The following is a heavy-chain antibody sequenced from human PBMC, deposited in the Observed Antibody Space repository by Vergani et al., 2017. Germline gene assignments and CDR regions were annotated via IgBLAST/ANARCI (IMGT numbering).Heavy chain of an antibody. V-gene: IGHV3-21*01. J-gene: IGHJ6*03. CDR3: AGNRGRSGYDLYMDV. CDR2: ISSSSSYI. CDR1: GFTFSSYS. D-gene: IGHD5-12*01. Sequence: EVQLVESGGGLVKPGGSLRLSCAASGFTFSSYSMNWVRQAPGKGLEWVSSISSSSSYIYYADSVKGRFTISRDNAKNSLYLQMNSLRAEDTAVYYCAGNRGRSGYDLYMDVWGKGTTVTVSS.